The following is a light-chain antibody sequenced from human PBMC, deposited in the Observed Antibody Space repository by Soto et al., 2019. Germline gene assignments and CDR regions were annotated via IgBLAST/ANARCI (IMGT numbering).Light chain of an antibody. CDR3: QQYNSYSPT. V-gene: IGKV3-20*01. CDR1: QSFTTSQ. Sequence: EIVLTQSPGTLSLSPGERATLFCRASQSFTTSQLAWYQQRPGQAPRVLIFGASRRATGIPDRFSGSGSGTDFTLTISSLQPDDFATYYCQQYNSYSPTFGQGTKVDIK. CDR2: GAS. J-gene: IGKJ1*01.